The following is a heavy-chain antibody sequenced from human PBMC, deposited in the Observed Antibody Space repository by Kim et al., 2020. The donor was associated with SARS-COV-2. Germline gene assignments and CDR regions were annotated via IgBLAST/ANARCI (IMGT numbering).Heavy chain of an antibody. CDR3: AKRGAAGTTHYYYAMDV. Sequence: GGSLRLSCAASGFTFSSHGMYWVRQAPGKGLEWVAVISYDGSNKYYADSVKGRFTISRDNSKNTLYLQMNSLRAEDTAVYYCAKRGAAGTTHYYYAMDVWGQGTKVTVSS. D-gene: IGHD6-13*01. CDR2: ISYDGSNK. J-gene: IGHJ6*02. CDR1: GFTFSSHG. V-gene: IGHV3-30*18.